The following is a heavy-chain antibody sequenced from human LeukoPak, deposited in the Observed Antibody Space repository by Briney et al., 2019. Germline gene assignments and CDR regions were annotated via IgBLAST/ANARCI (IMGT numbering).Heavy chain of an antibody. CDR3: ARRVVPAEAQTF. J-gene: IGHJ4*02. Sequence: SETLSLTCAVYGGSFSGYYWSWIRQPPGKGLEWIGEINHSGSTNYNPSLTSRVTISVDTSKNQFSLKLSSVTDADTAVYYCARRVVPAEAQTFWGQGTLVTVSS. CDR1: GGSFSGYY. D-gene: IGHD2-2*01. CDR2: INHSGST. V-gene: IGHV4-34*01.